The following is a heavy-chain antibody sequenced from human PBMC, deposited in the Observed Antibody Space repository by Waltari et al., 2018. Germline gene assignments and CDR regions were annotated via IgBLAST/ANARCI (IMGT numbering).Heavy chain of an antibody. D-gene: IGHD1-1*01. J-gene: IGHJ4*02. Sequence: VRLVESGGGLIHPGGSLRLSCAASGLSVSNNYMHWVRQAPGKGLGWVSVMYTGEMTYYSDAVKGRFTISRDISKNMVYLQMNNLRAEDTALYYCARDTTSRERAGDWGQGTLVTVSS. CDR1: GLSVSNNY. V-gene: IGHV3-53*01. CDR3: ARDTTSRERAGD. CDR2: MYTGEMT.